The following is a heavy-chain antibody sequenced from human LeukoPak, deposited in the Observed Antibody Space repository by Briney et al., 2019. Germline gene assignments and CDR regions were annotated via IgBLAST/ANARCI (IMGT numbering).Heavy chain of an antibody. CDR1: AFTVSSNY. V-gene: IGHV3-53*01. CDR3: ARAPYDSSGYYRGAFDI. J-gene: IGHJ3*02. D-gene: IGHD3-22*01. Sequence: HPGGSLRLSCAAAAFTVSSNYMSWDRQAPGKGLGWVSVIYSGGSTYYADCVKGRFTISRDNSKNTLNLQMNSLGAEATAVYTCARAPYDSSGYYRGAFDIWGQGTMVTVSS. CDR2: IYSGGST.